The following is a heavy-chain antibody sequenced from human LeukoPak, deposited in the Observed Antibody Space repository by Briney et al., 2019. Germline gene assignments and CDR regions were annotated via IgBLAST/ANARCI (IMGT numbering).Heavy chain of an antibody. V-gene: IGHV4-4*07. CDR1: GGSISSYY. CDR2: IYTSGST. Sequence: SETLSLTCTVSGGSISSYYWSWIRQPAGKGLEWIGRIYTSGSTNYNPSLKSRVTMSVDTSKNQFSLKLSSVTAADTAVYYCARDSVTAVAGAPYYYYYMDVWGKGTTVTISS. D-gene: IGHD6-19*01. CDR3: ARDSVTAVAGAPYYYYYMDV. J-gene: IGHJ6*03.